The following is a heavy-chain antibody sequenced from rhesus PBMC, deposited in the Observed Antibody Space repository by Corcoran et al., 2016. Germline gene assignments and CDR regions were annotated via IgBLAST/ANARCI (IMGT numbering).Heavy chain of an antibody. J-gene: IGHJ4*01. Sequence: QVQLQESGPGLVKPSETLSLTCAVSGGSFSGYSWGWIRQPPGTGTELIGYISWSGGSTYYPPPLDGRVTLSTDTSKNPFSRKLGYVTAADPAVYYCARDAIDSSGWYVRFDYWGQGVLVTVSS. D-gene: IGHD6-31*01. CDR2: ISWSGGST. V-gene: IGHV4-165*01. CDR1: GGSFSGYS. CDR3: ARDAIDSSGWYVRFDY.